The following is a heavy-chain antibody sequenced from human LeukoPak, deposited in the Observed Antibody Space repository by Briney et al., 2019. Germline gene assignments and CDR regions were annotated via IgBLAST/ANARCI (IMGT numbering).Heavy chain of an antibody. J-gene: IGHJ4*02. CDR2: INPNSGGT. Sequence: ASVKVSCKASGYTFTGYYINWVRQAPGQGLEWMGWINPNSGGTNYAQKFQGRVTMTRDTSISTAYMELSRLRSDDTAVYYCARDSRIAAAYPPTGYWGQGTLVTVSS. V-gene: IGHV1-2*02. D-gene: IGHD6-13*01. CDR1: GYTFTGYY. CDR3: ARDSRIAAAYPPTGY.